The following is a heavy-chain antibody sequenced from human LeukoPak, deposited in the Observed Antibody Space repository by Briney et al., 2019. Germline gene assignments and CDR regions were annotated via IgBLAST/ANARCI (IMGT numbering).Heavy chain of an antibody. Sequence: ASVKVSCKASGYTFTGYYMHWVRQAPGQGLEWMGWINPNSGGTNYAQKFQGRVTMTRDTSISTAYMELSRLRSDDTAVYYCAREWRGYSYGPYYYYYGMDVWGQGTTVTASS. CDR1: GYTFTGYY. V-gene: IGHV1-2*02. J-gene: IGHJ6*02. CDR3: AREWRGYSYGPYYYYYGMDV. CDR2: INPNSGGT. D-gene: IGHD5-18*01.